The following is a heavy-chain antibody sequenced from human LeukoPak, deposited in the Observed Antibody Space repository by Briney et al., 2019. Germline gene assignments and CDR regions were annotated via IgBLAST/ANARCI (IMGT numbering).Heavy chain of an antibody. D-gene: IGHD6-19*01. Sequence: TSSETLSLTCTVSGGSISTYYWSWIRQPPGKGLEWIGSIYHRGSTYYNPSLKSRVTISVDTSKNQFSLKLSSVTAADTAVYYCASAIALARTRVHSWFDPWGQGTLVTVSS. CDR1: GGSISTYY. CDR3: ASAIALARTRVHSWFDP. V-gene: IGHV4-59*08. CDR2: IYHRGST. J-gene: IGHJ5*02.